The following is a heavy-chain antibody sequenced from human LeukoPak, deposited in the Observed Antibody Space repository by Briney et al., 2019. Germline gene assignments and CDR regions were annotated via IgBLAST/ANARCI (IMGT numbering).Heavy chain of an antibody. CDR3: AREDVVLVDAVRYYYYGRR. V-gene: IGHV1-46*01. CDR2: INPSGGST. D-gene: IGHD2-8*01. CDR1: GYNFISYY. Sequence: AASVKVSCKASGYNFISYYMHWVRQAPGQGLEWMGIINPSGGSTSYAQKFQDRVTMTRDTSTSTVYMELSSLKSEDTAAYYCAREDVVLVDAVRYYYYGRRLGPRDHGHRLL. J-gene: IGHJ6*02.